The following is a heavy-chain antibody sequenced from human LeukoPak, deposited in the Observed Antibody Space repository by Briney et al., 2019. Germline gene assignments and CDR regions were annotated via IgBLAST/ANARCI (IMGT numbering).Heavy chain of an antibody. CDR3: ARPGRGALFEY. Sequence: GESLKISCKVSGYSFTDYWIGWVRQMPGKGLEWMGIIYPSDSDAKYSPSFQGHVSISDDKAITTAYLQWSSLKASDTAMYYCARPGRGALFEYWGQGTLVTVSS. CDR1: GYSFTDYW. D-gene: IGHD3-10*01. V-gene: IGHV5-51*01. CDR2: IYPSDSDA. J-gene: IGHJ4*02.